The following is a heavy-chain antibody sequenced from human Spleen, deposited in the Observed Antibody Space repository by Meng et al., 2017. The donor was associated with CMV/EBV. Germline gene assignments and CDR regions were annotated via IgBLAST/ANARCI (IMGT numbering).Heavy chain of an antibody. CDR1: GFTFSDHY. Sequence: GESLKISCAASGFTFSDHYMTWIRQAPGKGLEWLAYMSRTGTAIHYADSVKGRFTISRDNAKDSLDLQMNSLRVDDTAVYYCAREDHGNTDSYHYYGMDVWGQGTTVTVSS. CDR2: MSRTGTAI. J-gene: IGHJ6*02. CDR3: AREDHGNTDSYHYYGMDV. V-gene: IGHV3-11*04. D-gene: IGHD4/OR15-4a*01.